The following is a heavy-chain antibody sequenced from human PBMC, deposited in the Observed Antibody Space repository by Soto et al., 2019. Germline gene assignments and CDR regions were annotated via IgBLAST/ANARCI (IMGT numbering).Heavy chain of an antibody. CDR3: ARDTEFLDFWSGYYIPSAMDV. V-gene: IGHV1-46*03. Sequence: ASVKVSCKASGYTFTIYYMHWVRQAPGQGLEWMGIINPSGGSTSYAQKFQGRVTMTRDTSTSTVYMELSSLRSEDTAVYYCARDTEFLDFWSGYYIPSAMDVWGKGTTVTVSS. CDR1: GYTFTIYY. J-gene: IGHJ6*03. D-gene: IGHD3-3*01. CDR2: INPSGGST.